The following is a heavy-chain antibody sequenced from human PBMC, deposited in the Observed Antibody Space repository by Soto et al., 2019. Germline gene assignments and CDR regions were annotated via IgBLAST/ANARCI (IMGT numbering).Heavy chain of an antibody. D-gene: IGHD5-18*01. J-gene: IGHJ4*02. V-gene: IGHV3-23*01. CDR1: GFTFSSFA. CDR3: AGPGYISQDY. CDR2: ISGSGDGT. Sequence: GGSLRLSCAASGFTFSSFALSWVRQAPGKGLEWVSAISGSGDGTDYADSVKGRFTISRDNSKNTLYLQMNSLRAEDTAVYYCAGPGYISQDYWGQGAMVTVYS.